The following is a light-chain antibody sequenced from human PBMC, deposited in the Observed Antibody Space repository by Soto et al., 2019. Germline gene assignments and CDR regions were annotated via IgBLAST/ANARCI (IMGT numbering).Light chain of an antibody. CDR2: GAS. CDR3: QQHGTSIT. V-gene: IGKV1-5*01. Sequence: DIQMTQSPSTLSASVGDRVTITCRASQSISSWLAWYQQKPGQAPTLLIYGASARATGVPDRFSGSGSGTDFTLIINRLEPEDFAVYYCQQHGTSITFGGGTKLESK. J-gene: IGKJ4*01. CDR1: QSISSW.